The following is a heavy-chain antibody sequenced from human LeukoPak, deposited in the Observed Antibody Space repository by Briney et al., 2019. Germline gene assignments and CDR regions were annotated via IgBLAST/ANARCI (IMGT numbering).Heavy chain of an antibody. D-gene: IGHD3-16*01. CDR2: ISTSSYDI. CDR3: AKISHAYVDAAVH. Sequence: GGSLRLSCTASGYTFSSYSMNWLRQAPGKGLEWVSSISTSSYDIYYADSVKGRFTISRDNAKNSLYLQMNSLRAEDTAMYYCAKISHAYVDAAVHWGAETLVTVSS. CDR1: GYTFSSYS. J-gene: IGHJ1*01. V-gene: IGHV3-21*01.